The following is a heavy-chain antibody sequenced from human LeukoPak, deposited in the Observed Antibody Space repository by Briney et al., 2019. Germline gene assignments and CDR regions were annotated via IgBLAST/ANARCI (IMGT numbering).Heavy chain of an antibody. V-gene: IGHV3-49*03. CDR1: GFTFGDYA. CDR3: TRDIAYSSSWVHYYYGMDV. Sequence: PGGSLRPSCTASGFTFGDYAMSWFRQAPGKGLEWVGFIRSKAYGGTTEYAASVKGRFTISRDDSKSIAYLQMNSLKTEDTAVYYCTRDIAYSSSWVHYYYGMDVWGQGTTVTVSS. J-gene: IGHJ6*02. CDR2: IRSKAYGGTT. D-gene: IGHD6-13*01.